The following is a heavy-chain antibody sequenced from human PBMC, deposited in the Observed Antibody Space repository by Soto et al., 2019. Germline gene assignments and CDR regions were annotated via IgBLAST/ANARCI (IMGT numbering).Heavy chain of an antibody. CDR2: IYYTGST. CDR3: AREYSLAVLAPGY. Sequence: SETLSLTCTVSGGSISSYYWSWIRQPPGKGLEWIGYIYYTGSTNYNPSVKGRFTISRDNSKNTLYLQVTSLRVEDTAVYYCAREYSLAVLAPGYWGQGTLVTVSS. J-gene: IGHJ4*02. CDR1: GGSISSYY. D-gene: IGHD2-8*02. V-gene: IGHV4-59*01.